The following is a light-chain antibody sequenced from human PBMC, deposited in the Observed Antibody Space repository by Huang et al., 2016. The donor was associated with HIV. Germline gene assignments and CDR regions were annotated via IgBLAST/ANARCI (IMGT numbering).Light chain of an antibody. Sequence: EIVMSQSPVTLSVSPGERVTLSCRASQGVSNNVAWYQQKPGQTPRRLIHGASTRATGVPGKVSGRGSGTEFTLTITSLQPEDSAVYYCQHYDDWPPWTFGPGTHVEIK. V-gene: IGKV3D-15*01. CDR1: QGVSNN. CDR2: GAS. J-gene: IGKJ1*01. CDR3: QHYDDWPPWT.